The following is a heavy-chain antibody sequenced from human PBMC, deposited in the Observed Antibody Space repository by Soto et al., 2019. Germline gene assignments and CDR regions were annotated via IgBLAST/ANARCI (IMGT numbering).Heavy chain of an antibody. CDR1: GGSFSGYY. J-gene: IGHJ4*02. Sequence: QVQLQQWGAGLLKPSETLSLTCAIYGGSFSGYYWSWLLQPPGMGLEWIGEGDHSGSTDYNPSLKGRVTRSGDTSKNQFALKRNSVNAADMAVYDCARDRERGYCTGGSCYSYFDYWGQGALVIVSS. D-gene: IGHD2-15*01. CDR3: ARDRERGYCTGGSCYSYFDY. V-gene: IGHV4-34*01. CDR2: GDHSGST.